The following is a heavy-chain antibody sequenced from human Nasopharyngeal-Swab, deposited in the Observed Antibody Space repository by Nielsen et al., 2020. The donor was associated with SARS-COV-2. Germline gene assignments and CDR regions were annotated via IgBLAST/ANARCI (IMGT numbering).Heavy chain of an antibody. CDR3: AKDYSYGYSDYYYYYMDV. Sequence: GGSLRLSCAASGFTFGSYGMHWVRQAPGKGLEWVAVISYDGSNKYYADSVKGRFTISRDNSKNTLYLQMNSLRAEDTAVYYCAKDYSYGYSDYYYYYMDVWGKGTTVTVSS. CDR2: ISYDGSNK. D-gene: IGHD5-18*01. V-gene: IGHV3-30*18. CDR1: GFTFGSYG. J-gene: IGHJ6*03.